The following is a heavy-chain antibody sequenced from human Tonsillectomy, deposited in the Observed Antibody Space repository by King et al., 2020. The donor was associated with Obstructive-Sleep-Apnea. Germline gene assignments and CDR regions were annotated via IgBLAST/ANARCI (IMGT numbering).Heavy chain of an antibody. V-gene: IGHV1-2*02. D-gene: IGHD6-13*01. CDR3: ARAGVSSSSSWYRFDY. J-gene: IGHJ4*02. CDR2: INPNSGDT. CDR1: GYTFTGYY. Sequence: VQLVQSGAEVKNPGASVKVSCKASGYTFTGYYMHWVRQAPGQGLEWMGWINPNSGDTNYAQNFQGSVTMTRDTSISPAYMELSRLRSDDTAVYYCARAGVSSSSSWYRFDYWGQGTLVTVSS.